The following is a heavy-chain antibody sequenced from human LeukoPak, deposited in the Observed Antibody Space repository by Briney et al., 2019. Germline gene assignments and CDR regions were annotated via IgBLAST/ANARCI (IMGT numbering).Heavy chain of an antibody. CDR1: GFTFDDYA. D-gene: IGHD6-19*01. CDR2: ISGDGGST. Sequence: GGSLRLSCAASGFTFDDYAMHWGRQAPGTGLEWVSLISGDGGSTNYADSVKGRFTLSRDKSKNSLYLQMNSLRTEDTALYYCAKGGDSIGWYGYFDYWGQGTLVTVSS. V-gene: IGHV3-43*02. J-gene: IGHJ4*03. CDR3: AKGGDSIGWYGYFDY.